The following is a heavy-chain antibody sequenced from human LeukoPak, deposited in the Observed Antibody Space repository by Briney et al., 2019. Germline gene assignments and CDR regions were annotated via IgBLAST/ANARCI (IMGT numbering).Heavy chain of an antibody. CDR3: ARGRGRLVFDY. CDR2: INSNSANT. CDR1: GYTFTSYD. Sequence: ASVKVSCKASGYTFTSYDIHWVQQATGQGLRWVGWINSNSANTGYAQKFQGRVTMTRNTSKSTAYMELGSLRSEDTAVYYCARGRGRLVFDYWGQGTLVTVSS. D-gene: IGHD3-16*01. V-gene: IGHV1-8*01. J-gene: IGHJ4*02.